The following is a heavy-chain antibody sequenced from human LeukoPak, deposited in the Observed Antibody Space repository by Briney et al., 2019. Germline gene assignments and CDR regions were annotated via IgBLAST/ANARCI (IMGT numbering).Heavy chain of an antibody. CDR1: GFTFSSYG. CDR3: ARKAGGPQSRAFDI. V-gene: IGHV3-33*01. D-gene: IGHD2-15*01. CDR2: IWYDGSNK. J-gene: IGHJ3*02. Sequence: GGSLRLSCAASGFTFSSYGMHWVRQAPVKVLEWVAVIWYDGSNKYYADSVKGRFTISRDNSKNTLYLQMNSLRAEDTAVYYCARKAGGPQSRAFDIWGQGTMVTVSS.